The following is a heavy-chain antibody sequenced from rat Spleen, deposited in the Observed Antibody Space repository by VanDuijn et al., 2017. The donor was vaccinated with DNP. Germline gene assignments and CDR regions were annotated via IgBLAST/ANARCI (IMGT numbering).Heavy chain of an antibody. D-gene: IGHD1-11*01. J-gene: IGHJ4*01. CDR3: ARRGLRRVLDA. CDR2: ISPSGDST. Sequence: EVQLVESGGGLVQPGRSLKFSCAASGFTFSDYNMAWVRQAPKKGLEWVASISPSGDSTYYRDSVKGRFTVSRDNAKGGLYLQMDSLRSEDTATYYCARRGLRRVLDAWGQGTSVTVSS. V-gene: IGHV5-25*01. CDR1: GFTFSDYN.